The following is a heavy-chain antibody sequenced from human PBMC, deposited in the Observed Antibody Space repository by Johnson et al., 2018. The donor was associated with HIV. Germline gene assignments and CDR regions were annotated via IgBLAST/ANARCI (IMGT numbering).Heavy chain of an antibody. Sequence: VQLVESGGGLVQPGGSLRLSCAASGFTVSSNYMSWVRQAPGKGLEWVSVISGSGGSTYYADSVKGRFTISRDNSKNTLYLQMNSLRAEDTAVYYCARGSSGSWDAFDIWGQGTMVTVSS. D-gene: IGHD1-26*01. V-gene: IGHV3-23*04. CDR2: ISGSGGST. CDR1: GFTVSSNY. CDR3: ARGSSGSWDAFDI. J-gene: IGHJ3*02.